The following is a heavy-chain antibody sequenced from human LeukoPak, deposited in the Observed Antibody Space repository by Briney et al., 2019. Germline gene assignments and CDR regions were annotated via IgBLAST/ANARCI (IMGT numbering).Heavy chain of an antibody. CDR1: RFTFSSYG. V-gene: IGHV3-30*02. J-gene: IGHJ5*02. Sequence: GGSLRLSCAASRFTFSSYGMHWVRQAPGKGLEWVAFIRYDGSNKYYADSVKGRFTISRDNSKNTLYLQMNSLRAEDTALYYCAKGVSIVGANNWFDPWGQGTLVTVSS. CDR2: IRYDGSNK. D-gene: IGHD1-26*01. CDR3: AKGVSIVGANNWFDP.